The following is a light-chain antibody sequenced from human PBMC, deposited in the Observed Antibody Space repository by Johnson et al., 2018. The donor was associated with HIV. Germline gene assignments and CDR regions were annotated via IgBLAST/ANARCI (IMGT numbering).Light chain of an antibody. V-gene: IGLV1-51*01. J-gene: IGLJ1*01. CDR1: SSNIGNNY. CDR3: GTWYSSLSAGV. Sequence: QSVLTQPPSVSAAPGQKVTISCSGSSSNIGNNYVSWYQQLPGTAPKLLIYDNNKRPSGIPDRFSGSKSGPSATLGLTGLQTGDEADYYCGTWYSSLSAGVFGTGTKVTVL. CDR2: DNN.